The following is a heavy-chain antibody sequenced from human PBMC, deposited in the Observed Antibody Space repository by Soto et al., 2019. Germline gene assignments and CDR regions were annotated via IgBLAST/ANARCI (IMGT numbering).Heavy chain of an antibody. J-gene: IGHJ3*02. CDR1: GFTFDDYD. CDR3: AKYMGSGGYDAFDI. CDR2: ISWNSGSI. Sequence: GGSLRLSCAASGFTFDDYDMHWVRQAPGKGLEWVSGISWNSGSIGYADSVKGRFTISIDNAKNSLYLQMNSLRAEDTALYSCAKYMGSGGYDAFDIWGQGTMVTVSS. D-gene: IGHD5-12*01. V-gene: IGHV3-9*01.